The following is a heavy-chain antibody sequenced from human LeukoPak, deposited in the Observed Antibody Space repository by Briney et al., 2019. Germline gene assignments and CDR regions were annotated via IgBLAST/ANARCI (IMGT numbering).Heavy chain of an antibody. CDR3: ARPSGISAAMNYYYGMDV. Sequence: SVKVSCKASGYTFTSYGINWVRQAPGQGLEWMGGIIPIFGTASYAQEFQGRVTITADESTSTAYMELSSLRSDDTAVYYCARPSGISAAMNYYYGMDVWGQGTTVTVSS. J-gene: IGHJ6*02. CDR1: GYTFTSYG. CDR2: IIPIFGTA. V-gene: IGHV1-69*13. D-gene: IGHD2-2*01.